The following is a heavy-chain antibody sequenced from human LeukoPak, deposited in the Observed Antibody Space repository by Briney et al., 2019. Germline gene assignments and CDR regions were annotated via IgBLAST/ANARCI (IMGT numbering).Heavy chain of an antibody. D-gene: IGHD3-9*01. Sequence: GGSLRLSCAASGFTFSSYAMHWVRQAPGKGLEWVAVISYDGSNKCYADSVKGRFTISRDNSKNTLYLQMNSLRAEDTAVYYCARALGYYDILTGYYGIDYWGQGTLVTVSS. J-gene: IGHJ4*02. CDR1: GFTFSSYA. CDR3: ARALGYYDILTGYYGIDY. CDR2: ISYDGSNK. V-gene: IGHV3-30-3*01.